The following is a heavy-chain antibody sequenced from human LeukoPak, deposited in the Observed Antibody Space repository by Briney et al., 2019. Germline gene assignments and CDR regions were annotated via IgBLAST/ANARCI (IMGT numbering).Heavy chain of an antibody. D-gene: IGHD3-10*01. Sequence: HGESLKISCKGSGYSFTSYWIGWVRQMPGKGLEWMGIIYPGDSDTRYSPSFQSQVTISADKSISTAYLQWSSLKASDSAMYYCATNTMFRGIHAFHIWGQGTMVTVSS. CDR3: ATNTMFRGIHAFHI. J-gene: IGHJ3*02. CDR1: GYSFTSYW. V-gene: IGHV5-51*01. CDR2: IYPGDSDT.